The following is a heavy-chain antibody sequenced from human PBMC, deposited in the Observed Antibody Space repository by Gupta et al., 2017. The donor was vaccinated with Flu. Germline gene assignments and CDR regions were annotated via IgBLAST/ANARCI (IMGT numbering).Heavy chain of an antibody. CDR2: TRHKASDYTT. CDR1: GSGFSHHY. CDR3: ARGEDSVSASVRYDY. Sequence: EVQLVESGGGLVQPGGSLRLSCAVSGSGFSHHYMDWVRQAQGKGLEWVGRTRHKASDYTTEYAASVKGRFTISRDNSKNTLYLQMNSLKIEDTAVYYCARGEDSVSASVRYDYWGQGALVTVSS. J-gene: IGHJ4*02. D-gene: IGHD1-26*01. V-gene: IGHV3-72*01.